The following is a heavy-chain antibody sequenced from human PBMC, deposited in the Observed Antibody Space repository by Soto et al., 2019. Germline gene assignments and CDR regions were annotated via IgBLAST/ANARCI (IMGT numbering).Heavy chain of an antibody. CDR2: IKDDGSEK. CDR3: ARGFPDH. J-gene: IGHJ4*02. V-gene: IGHV3-7*05. Sequence: GGSLRLSCAASGFTFSDHWMSWVRRAPGKGLEWVANIKDDGSEKYYLDSVRGRFTISRDNAENSLSLQMNGLRAEDTAVYYCARGFPDHWGQGTLVTVSS. CDR1: GFTFSDHW.